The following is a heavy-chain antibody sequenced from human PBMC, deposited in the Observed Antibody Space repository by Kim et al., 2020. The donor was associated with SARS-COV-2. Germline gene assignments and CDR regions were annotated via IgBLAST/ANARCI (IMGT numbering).Heavy chain of an antibody. CDR1: GGSFSSTDYY. Sequence: SETLSLTCTVSGGSFSSTDYYWGWIRQSPGKGLEWIGTTYYTGGIYYNPSLKSRVTMSLDTSKSQFSLKLTSVTAADAAVYYCARVPGDYVGWFDPWGQGTLVTVSS. D-gene: IGHD4-17*01. CDR3: ARVPGDYVGWFDP. CDR2: TYYTGGI. J-gene: IGHJ5*02. V-gene: IGHV4-39*07.